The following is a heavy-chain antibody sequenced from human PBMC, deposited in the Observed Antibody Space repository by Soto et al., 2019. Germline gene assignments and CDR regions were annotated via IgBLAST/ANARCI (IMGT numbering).Heavy chain of an antibody. Sequence: GGSLRLSCAASGFTFRSYAMNWVRQTQEKGLEWVSSISSTSTYTHYADSVKGRFTISRDNANNSLFLQMNSLRAEDTAIYYCARDLALAGNYWGQGPLVTVYS. D-gene: IGHD6-19*01. J-gene: IGHJ4*02. V-gene: IGHV3-21*01. CDR3: ARDLALAGNY. CDR1: GFTFRSYA. CDR2: ISSTSTYT.